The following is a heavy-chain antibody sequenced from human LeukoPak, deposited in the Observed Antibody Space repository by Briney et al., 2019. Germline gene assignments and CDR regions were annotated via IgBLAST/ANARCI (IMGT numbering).Heavy chain of an antibody. J-gene: IGHJ6*03. CDR3: AREIRRITGTTIYYYMDV. CDR2: ISAYNGNT. D-gene: IGHD1-20*01. Sequence: ASVKVSCKASGYTFTSYAMNWVRQAPGQGLEWMGWISAYNGNTNYAQKLQGRVTMTTDTSTSTAYMELRSLRSDDTAVYYCAREIRRITGTTIYYYMDVWGKGTTVTISS. CDR1: GYTFTSYA. V-gene: IGHV1-18*01.